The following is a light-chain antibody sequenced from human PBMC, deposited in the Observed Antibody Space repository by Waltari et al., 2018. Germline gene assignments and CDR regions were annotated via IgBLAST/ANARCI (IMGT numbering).Light chain of an antibody. V-gene: IGLV2-23*01. CDR2: GGS. J-gene: IGLJ2*01. CDR1: SSDVGSYRF. CDR3: CSYAGSSPHVV. Sequence: QSALTQPASVSGSPGQSITISCTAHSSDVGSYRFVSWYHQHPGKAPKLMIYGGSQRPAGMLKLCSGSKSGNTASRTIAGLRAEDEADYYCCSYAGSSPHVVFGGGTKLTVL.